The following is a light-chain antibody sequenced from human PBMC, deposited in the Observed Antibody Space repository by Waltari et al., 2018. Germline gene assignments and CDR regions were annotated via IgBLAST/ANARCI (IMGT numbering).Light chain of an antibody. V-gene: IGKV4-1*01. CDR2: WAS. CDR1: QSVLYSSNNKNY. Sequence: DIVMTQSPDSLAVSLGERATFHCTSSQSVLYSSNNKNYLAWYQQKPGQPPKLLIYWASTRESGVPDRFSGSGSGTDFTLTINSLQAEDVAVYYCQQYYNTPSTFGPGTKVDIK. J-gene: IGKJ3*01. CDR3: QQYYNTPST.